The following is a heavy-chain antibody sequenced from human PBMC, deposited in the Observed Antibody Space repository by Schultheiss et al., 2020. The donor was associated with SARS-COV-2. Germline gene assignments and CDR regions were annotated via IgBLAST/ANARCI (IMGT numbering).Heavy chain of an antibody. CDR3: ARGSIAARNFDY. V-gene: IGHV1-2*06. Sequence: ASVKVSCKASGYTFTGYYMHWVRQAPGQGLEWMGRINPNSGGTNYAQKFQGRVTMTRDTSISTAYMDLSRLRSEDTAVYYCARGSIAARNFDYWGQGTLVTVSS. CDR1: GYTFTGYY. D-gene: IGHD6-6*01. J-gene: IGHJ4*02. CDR2: INPNSGGT.